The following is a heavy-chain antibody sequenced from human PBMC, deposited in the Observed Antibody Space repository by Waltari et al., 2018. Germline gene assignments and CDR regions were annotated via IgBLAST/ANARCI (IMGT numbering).Heavy chain of an antibody. Sequence: EVQLLESGGGLVQPGGSLRLSCAASGFTFSSYAMSWVRQAPGKGLEWVAVISGSGGSTYYADAVKGRFTISRDNSKNTLYLQMNSLRAEDTAVYYCAITVTTSDASFDIWGQGTMVTVSS. CDR3: AITVTTSDASFDI. CDR2: ISGSGGST. D-gene: IGHD4-17*01. J-gene: IGHJ3*02. V-gene: IGHV3-23*01. CDR1: GFTFSSYA.